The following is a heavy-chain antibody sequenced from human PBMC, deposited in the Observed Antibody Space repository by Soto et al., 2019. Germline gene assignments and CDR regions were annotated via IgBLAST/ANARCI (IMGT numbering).Heavy chain of an antibody. V-gene: IGHV2-5*02. CDR2: IYWDDDK. CDR1: GFSLSTSGVA. D-gene: IGHD2-2*02. CDR3: PHQIISAIPCIYDS. Sequence: QITLKESGPTLVKPTQTLTLTCTFSGFSLSTSGVAVVWIRQPPGKALEWLALIYWDDDKRYSPSLKTRLTTDKHASKNQVVLKMTNIHHVDTATYYCPHQIISAIPCIYDSCGQGTLVTVA. J-gene: IGHJ5*01.